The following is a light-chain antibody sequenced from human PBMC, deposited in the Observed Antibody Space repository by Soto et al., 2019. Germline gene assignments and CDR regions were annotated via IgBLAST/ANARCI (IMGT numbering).Light chain of an antibody. CDR1: GSDVGTYNF. Sequence: QSVLTQPPSASGSPGQSVSISCTGTGSDVGTYNFVSWYQQHPGKAPKLLIYEVTKRPSGVPDRFSGSKSGNTASLTVSGLQAEDEAEYFCSSYTGDRHFYVFGTGTQLTVL. CDR3: SSYTGDRHFYV. V-gene: IGLV2-8*01. CDR2: EVT. J-gene: IGLJ6*01.